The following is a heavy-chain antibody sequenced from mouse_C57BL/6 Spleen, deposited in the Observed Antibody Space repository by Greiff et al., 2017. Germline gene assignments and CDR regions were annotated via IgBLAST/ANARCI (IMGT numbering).Heavy chain of an antibody. V-gene: IGHV14-2*01. CDR1: GFNITDYY. J-gene: IGHJ2*01. D-gene: IGHD1-1*01. CDR2: IDPEDGET. CDR3: ARGGSTVVAGFDY. Sequence: VQLQQSGAELVKPGASVKLSCTASGFNITDYYMHWVKQRTEQGLEWIGRIDPEDGETNYTPKFQGKATITADTSSNTAYLQLSSLTSEDTAVYYCARGGSTVVAGFDYWGQGTTLTVSS.